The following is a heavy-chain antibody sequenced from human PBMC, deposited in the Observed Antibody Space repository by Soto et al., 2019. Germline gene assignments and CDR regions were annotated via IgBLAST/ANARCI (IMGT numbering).Heavy chain of an antibody. J-gene: IGHJ5*02. V-gene: IGHV4-4*07. D-gene: IGHD3-9*01. CDR2: IYTSGST. CDR1: GGSISSYY. CDR3: ARDYDILTGSAPALPFDP. Sequence: SETLSLTCTVSGGSISSYYWSWIRQPAGKGLEWIGRIYTSGSTNYNPSLKSRVTMSVDTSKNQFSLKLSSVTAADTAVYYCARDYDILTGSAPALPFDPWGQGTLVTV.